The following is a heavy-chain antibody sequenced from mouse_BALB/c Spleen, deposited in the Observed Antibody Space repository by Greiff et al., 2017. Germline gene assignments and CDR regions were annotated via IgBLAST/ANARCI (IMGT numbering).Heavy chain of an antibody. V-gene: IGHV1-7*01. CDR3: ARYGSSHYNAMDY. D-gene: IGHD1-1*01. J-gene: IGHJ4*01. Sequence: QVQLQQSGAELAKPGASVKMSCKASGYTFTSYWMHWVKQRPGQGLEWIGYINPSTGYTEYNQKFKDKATLTADKSSSTAYMQLSSLTSEDSAVYYCARYGSSHYNAMDYWGQGTSVTVSS. CDR2: INPSTGYT. CDR1: GYTFTSYW.